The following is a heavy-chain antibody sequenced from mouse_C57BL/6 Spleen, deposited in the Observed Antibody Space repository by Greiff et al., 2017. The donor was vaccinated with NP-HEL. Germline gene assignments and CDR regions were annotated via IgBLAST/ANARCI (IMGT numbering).Heavy chain of an antibody. Sequence: EVQLQQSGAELVRPGASVKLSCTASGFNIKDDYMHWVKQRPEQGLEWIGWIDPENGDTEYASKFQGKATITADTSSNTAYLQLSSLTSEDTAVYYCTTDYGYPDYFDYWGQSTTLTVSS. V-gene: IGHV14-4*01. CDR2: IDPENGDT. D-gene: IGHD2-2*01. J-gene: IGHJ2*01. CDR1: GFNIKDDY. CDR3: TTDYGYPDYFDY.